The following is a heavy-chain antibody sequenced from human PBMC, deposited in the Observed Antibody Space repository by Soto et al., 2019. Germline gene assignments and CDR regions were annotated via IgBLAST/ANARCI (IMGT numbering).Heavy chain of an antibody. CDR1: GGSISSYY. CDR3: ARSRGGYLDY. CDR2: IYYSGST. D-gene: IGHD3-16*01. V-gene: IGHV4-59*01. J-gene: IGHJ4*02. Sequence: SETLPLTCTVSGGSISSYYWSWIRQPPGKGLEWIGYIYYSGSTNYNPSLKSRVTISVDTSKNQFSLKLSSVTAADTAVYYCARSRGGYLDYWGQGTLVPGSS.